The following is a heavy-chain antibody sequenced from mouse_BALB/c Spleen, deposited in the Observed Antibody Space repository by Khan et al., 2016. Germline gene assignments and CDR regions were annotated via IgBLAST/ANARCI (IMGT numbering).Heavy chain of an antibody. V-gene: IGHV11-2*02. D-gene: IGHD2-3*01. CDR3: MRYDGYYWYFDV. Sequence: EVQLLETGGGLVQPGGSRGLSCEGSGFTFSGFWLSWVRQTPGKTLEWIGDINSDGSAINYAPSIKDRFTIFRDNDKITLYLQMSKVRSEDTATYFCMRYDGYYWYFDVWGAGTTVTVSS. J-gene: IGHJ1*01. CDR2: INSDGSAI. CDR1: GFTFSGFW.